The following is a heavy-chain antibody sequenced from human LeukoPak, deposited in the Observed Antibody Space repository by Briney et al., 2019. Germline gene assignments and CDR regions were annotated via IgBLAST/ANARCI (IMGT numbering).Heavy chain of an antibody. D-gene: IGHD2-15*01. CDR3: AREIEGYCSGGNCYSVLDY. V-gene: IGHV4-39*07. J-gene: IGHJ4*02. CDR1: GGSISNNNYY. CDR2: IYFSGRT. Sequence: SETLSLTCTVSGGSISNNNYYWGWIRQSPGKGLEWIVNIYFSGRTYYSPSLKSRVTISVDTSQNQFSLKLSSVTAADTAVYYCAREIEGYCSGGNCYSVLDYWGQGTLVTVSS.